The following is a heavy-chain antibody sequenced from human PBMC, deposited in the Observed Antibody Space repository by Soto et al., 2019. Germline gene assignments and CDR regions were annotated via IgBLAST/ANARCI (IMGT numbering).Heavy chain of an antibody. Sequence: GGSLRLSCAASGFTFSSYAMSWVRQAPGKGLEWVSAISGSGGSTYYADSVKGRFTISRDNSKNTLYLQMNSLRAEDTAVYYCAKDSTMIVVVITTGMDVWGQGTTVTVSS. CDR3: AKDSTMIVVVITTGMDV. V-gene: IGHV3-23*01. J-gene: IGHJ6*02. CDR2: ISGSGGST. CDR1: GFTFSSYA. D-gene: IGHD3-22*01.